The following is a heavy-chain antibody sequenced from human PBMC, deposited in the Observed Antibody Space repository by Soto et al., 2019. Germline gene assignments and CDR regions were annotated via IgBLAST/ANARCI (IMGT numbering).Heavy chain of an antibody. CDR3: ARGRGELDA. D-gene: IGHD2-21*01. V-gene: IGHV4-34*01. Sequence: SETLSLTCAFYVASLSDNYCNWLRQPPGKGLEWIGEINHSGNTNYNPSLRSRVTISIDTSKNQLSLNLRSVSAADTAVYNFARGRGELDAGGQGTPLTVS. CDR1: VASLSDNY. CDR2: INHSGNT. J-gene: IGHJ5*02.